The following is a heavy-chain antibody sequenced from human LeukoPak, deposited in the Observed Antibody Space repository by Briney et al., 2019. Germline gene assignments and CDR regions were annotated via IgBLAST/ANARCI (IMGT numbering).Heavy chain of an antibody. CDR2: IFYSGST. CDR1: GGSISSYY. D-gene: IGHD5-24*01. CDR3: AKGDAYNPSSFYGVDV. V-gene: IGHV4-59*01. Sequence: SETLSLTCTVSGGSISSYYWSWIRQPPGKGLEWFGYIFYSGSTNYNPSLKSRVTISVDTSKNQFSLKLTSVTAADTAVYYCAKGDAYNPSSFYGVDVWGQGTTVTVSS. J-gene: IGHJ6*02.